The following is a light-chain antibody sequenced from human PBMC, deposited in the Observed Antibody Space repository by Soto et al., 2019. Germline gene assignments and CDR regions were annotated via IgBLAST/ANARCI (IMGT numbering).Light chain of an antibody. V-gene: IGLV1-44*01. Sequence: QAVVTQPPSASGTPGQRVTISCSGSSSNIGSNTVNWYQQLPGTAPKLLIYSNNQRPSGVPDRFSGSKSGTSASLAISGLQSEDEADYYCAAWDDSIVVFGGGTNLTVL. CDR3: AAWDDSIVV. CDR1: SSNIGSNT. J-gene: IGLJ2*01. CDR2: SNN.